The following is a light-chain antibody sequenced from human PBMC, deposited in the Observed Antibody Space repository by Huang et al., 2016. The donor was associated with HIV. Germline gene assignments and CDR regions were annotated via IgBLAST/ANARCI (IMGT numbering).Light chain of an antibody. Sequence: EIVMTQSPATLSVSPGERATLSCRASQSVSSNLAWYQQKPGQAPRLSIYGASRRAPGSPARFSGSGSGTEFTLSISSLQPEDSAVYYCQHYDNWPPNTFGQGTKLEIK. V-gene: IGKV3-15*01. CDR1: QSVSSN. CDR3: QHYDNWPPNT. J-gene: IGKJ2*01. CDR2: GAS.